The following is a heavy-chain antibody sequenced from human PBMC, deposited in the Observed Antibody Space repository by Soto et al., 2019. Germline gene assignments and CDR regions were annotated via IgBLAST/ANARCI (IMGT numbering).Heavy chain of an antibody. D-gene: IGHD3-10*01. V-gene: IGHV1-18*01. CDR3: VRDLNGDFYY. J-gene: IGHJ4*02. Sequence: QVQLVQSGAEVRQPGASVKVSCKASGYSFTTYGMSWVRQAPGQGLDYMGWINGYGHGAKYVQRFQGRFSMTTDTSTNTVYMDLRSLTSDDTAVYYCVRDLNGDFYYWGQGTVVIVSP. CDR2: INGYGHGA. CDR1: GYSFTTYG.